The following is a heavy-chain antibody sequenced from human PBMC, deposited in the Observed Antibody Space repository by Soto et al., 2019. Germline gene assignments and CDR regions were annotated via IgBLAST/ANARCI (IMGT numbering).Heavy chain of an antibody. Sequence: HPGGSLRLSCAASGFTFSTYAMSWVRQAPGKGLERVSAISGSGGSTYYADSVKGRFTISRDNSKNTLYLQMNSLRAEDTAVYYCANQIPVVGTGYWGQETQVTGSS. CDR1: GFTFSTYA. CDR2: ISGSGGST. CDR3: ANQIPVVGTGY. J-gene: IGHJ4*02. D-gene: IGHD6-13*01. V-gene: IGHV3-23*01.